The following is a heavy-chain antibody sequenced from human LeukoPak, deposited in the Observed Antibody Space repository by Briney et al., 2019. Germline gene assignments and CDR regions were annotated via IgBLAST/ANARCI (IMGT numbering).Heavy chain of an antibody. D-gene: IGHD4-11*01. CDR3: ARQKPSTFRQYGRGRPFDY. CDR1: GGSISSYY. Sequence: SETLSLTCTVSGGSISSYYWSWIRQPPGKGLEWIGYIYYSGSTNYNPSLKSRVTISVDTSKNQFSLNLNSMTAADTAVYYCARQKPSTFRQYGRGRPFDYWGQGTLVTVSS. V-gene: IGHV4-59*08. J-gene: IGHJ4*02. CDR2: IYYSGST.